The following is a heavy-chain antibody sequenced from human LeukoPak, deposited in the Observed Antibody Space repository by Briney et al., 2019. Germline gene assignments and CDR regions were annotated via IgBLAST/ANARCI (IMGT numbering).Heavy chain of an antibody. J-gene: IGHJ2*01. D-gene: IGHD3-10*01. CDR2: IYYSGST. Sequence: SETLSLTCTVSGGSISSYYWSWIRQPPGKGLEWIGYIYYSGSTNYNPSLKSRVTISVDTSKNQFSLKLSSVTAADTAVYYCARASGSGSYYMFWYFDLWGRGTLVTVSS. V-gene: IGHV4-59*01. CDR1: GGSISSYY. CDR3: ARASGSGSYYMFWYFDL.